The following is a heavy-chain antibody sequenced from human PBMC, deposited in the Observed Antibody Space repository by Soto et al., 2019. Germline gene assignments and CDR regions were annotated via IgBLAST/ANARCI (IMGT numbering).Heavy chain of an antibody. J-gene: IGHJ5*02. V-gene: IGHV4-30-4*01. CDR3: ARDNGVGP. D-gene: IGHD2-8*01. Sequence: QVQLQESGPGLVKPSQTLSLTCTVSGGSISSGDYYWSWIRQPPGKGLEWIGYIYDSGSTYYNSSLKSRVNITLDTSKNQFSLKLTSVTAADTAAYYCARDNGVGPWGQGTLVTVSS. CDR1: GGSISSGDYY. CDR2: IYDSGST.